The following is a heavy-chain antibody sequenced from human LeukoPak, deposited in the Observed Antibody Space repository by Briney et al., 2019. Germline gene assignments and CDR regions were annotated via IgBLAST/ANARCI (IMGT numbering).Heavy chain of an antibody. V-gene: IGHV4-4*07. CDR2: IDTSGNT. CDR1: GGSIRTYY. J-gene: IGHJ4*02. CDR3: ARDRGSGWYVY. D-gene: IGHD6-19*01. Sequence: SETLSLTCTVSGGSIRTYYWSWIRQPAGKGLEWIGRIDTSGNTNYDSSLKGRITMSVDASKNQFSLKLSSVTAAGTAVYYCARDRGSGWYVYWGQGTLVTVSS.